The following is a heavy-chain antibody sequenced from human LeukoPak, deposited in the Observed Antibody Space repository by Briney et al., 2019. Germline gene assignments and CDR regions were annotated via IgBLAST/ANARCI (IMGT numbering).Heavy chain of an antibody. Sequence: GGSLRLSCAASGFTLDDYGMSWVRQAPGKGLEWVSCINWNSGCTCYADSVKGRFTISRDNAKNSLYLQMNSLRAEDTALYYCARDGLYNWNYEGTAYFDYWGQGTLVTVSS. D-gene: IGHD1-7*01. CDR1: GFTLDDYG. V-gene: IGHV3-20*04. CDR2: INWNSGCT. J-gene: IGHJ4*02. CDR3: ARDGLYNWNYEGTAYFDY.